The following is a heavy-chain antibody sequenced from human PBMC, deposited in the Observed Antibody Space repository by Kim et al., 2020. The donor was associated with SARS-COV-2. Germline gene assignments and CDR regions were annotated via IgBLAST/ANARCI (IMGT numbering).Heavy chain of an antibody. Sequence: GGSLRLSCAASRFTFDDYTMHWVRQAPGKGLEWVSLISWDGGTTYYADSVKGRFTISRDNRKNSLYLQMNSLRIEDSALYYCAKDSGAPTGYEFDYWVQGTLVAVSS. CDR3: AKDSGAPTGYEFDY. V-gene: IGHV3-43*01. CDR1: RFTFDDYT. J-gene: IGHJ4*02. D-gene: IGHD5-12*01. CDR2: ISWDGGTT.